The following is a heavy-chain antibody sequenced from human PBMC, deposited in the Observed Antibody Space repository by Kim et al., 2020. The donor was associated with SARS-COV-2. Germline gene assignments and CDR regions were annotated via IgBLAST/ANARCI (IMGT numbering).Heavy chain of an antibody. V-gene: IGHV3-53*05. D-gene: IGHD3-16*01. Sequence: GGSLRLSCATSGFSVITNYINWVRQAPGKGLEWVSVIYRDGSTYYADSVKGRFTISRDNSKNTVYLQMNSLRVEDTAIYYCAREILIGGFPERPYAMDVWGRGTTVTVSS. J-gene: IGHJ6*02. CDR1: GFSVITNY. CDR3: AREILIGGFPERPYAMDV. CDR2: IYRDGST.